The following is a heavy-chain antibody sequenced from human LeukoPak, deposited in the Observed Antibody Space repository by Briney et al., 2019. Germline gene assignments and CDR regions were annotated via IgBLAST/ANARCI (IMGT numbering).Heavy chain of an antibody. CDR3: ARALWDIRLPRDAFDI. V-gene: IGHV1-18*01. CDR1: GYTFTSYG. J-gene: IGHJ3*02. D-gene: IGHD1-26*01. CDR2: ISAYNGNT. Sequence: ASVKVSCKASGYTFTSYGISWVRQAPGQGLEWMGWISAYNGNTNYAQKLQGRVTMTTDTSTSTAYMELRSLSSDDTAVYYCARALWDIRLPRDAFDIWGQGTMVTVSS.